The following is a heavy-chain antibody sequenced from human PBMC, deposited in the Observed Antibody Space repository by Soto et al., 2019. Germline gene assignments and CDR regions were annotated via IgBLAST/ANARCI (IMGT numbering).Heavy chain of an antibody. Sequence: QVQLVESGGGVVQPGRSLRLSCAASGFRFSDYGMHWVRQAPGKGLEWVAVTTSDERSKNYGDSVKGRFTISRDNSRSILYLEMNSLRIDDTAVYYCARKNPGREWELPDYWGQGTLVTVSS. CDR1: GFRFSDYG. D-gene: IGHD1-26*01. J-gene: IGHJ4*02. CDR3: ARKNPGREWELPDY. CDR2: TTSDERSK. V-gene: IGHV3-30*03.